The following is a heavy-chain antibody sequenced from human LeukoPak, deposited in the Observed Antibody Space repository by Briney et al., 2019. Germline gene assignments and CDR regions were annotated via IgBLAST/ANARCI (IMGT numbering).Heavy chain of an antibody. D-gene: IGHD6-19*01. CDR1: EFTFSSYA. Sequence: GGSLRLSCAASEFTFSSYAMHWVRQAPGKGLEWVAVISYDGSNKYYADSVKGQFTISRDNSKNTLYLQMNSLRAEDTAVYYCARGFIAVAGTSFDYWGQGTLVTVSS. CDR3: ARGFIAVAGTSFDY. CDR2: ISYDGSNK. V-gene: IGHV3-30-3*01. J-gene: IGHJ4*02.